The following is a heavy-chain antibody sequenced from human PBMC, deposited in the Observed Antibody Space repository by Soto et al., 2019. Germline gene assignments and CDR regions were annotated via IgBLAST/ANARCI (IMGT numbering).Heavy chain of an antibody. V-gene: IGHV3-21*01. CDR2: ISSRSAYI. D-gene: IGHD3-22*01. CDR1: GFTFSSYS. CDR3: ARVIGYYDGSGYPDY. Sequence: EVQLVESGGGLVKPGGSLRLSCAASGFTFSSYSMNWVRQAPGKGLEWVSSISSRSAYIYYADSVKGRFSISRDNAKNSRFLQMNSLRAEDTAVYYCARVIGYYDGSGYPDYWGQGTLVTVSS. J-gene: IGHJ4*02.